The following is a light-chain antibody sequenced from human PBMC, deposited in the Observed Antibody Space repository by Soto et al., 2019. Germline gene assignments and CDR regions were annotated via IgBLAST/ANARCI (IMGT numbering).Light chain of an antibody. CDR1: QSISSY. V-gene: IGKV1-39*01. CDR3: QESYSTPRT. CDR2: DAS. J-gene: IGKJ2*01. Sequence: IQMDQSPLSLSASVGDRVTITCRASQSISSYLNWYQEKPGKAPKLLSYDASNWETGVPSGFSGSGSGTDFTLTIISLQPDDLATYYCQESYSTPRTFGQGTKLEIK.